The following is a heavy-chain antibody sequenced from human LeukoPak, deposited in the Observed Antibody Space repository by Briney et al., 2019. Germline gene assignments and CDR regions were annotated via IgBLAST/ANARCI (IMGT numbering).Heavy chain of an antibody. CDR2: TYYRSKWYN. D-gene: IGHD6-6*01. Sequence: QTLSLTCGISGDSVSSNSAAWNWIRQSPSRGLEWLGRTYYRSKWYNDYAVSVKSRININPDTSKNQFSLQLNSVTPEDTAVYYCARGSGSTWFIYYFDNWGQGTLVTVSS. J-gene: IGHJ4*02. CDR3: ARGSGSTWFIYYFDN. V-gene: IGHV6-1*01. CDR1: GDSVSSNSAA.